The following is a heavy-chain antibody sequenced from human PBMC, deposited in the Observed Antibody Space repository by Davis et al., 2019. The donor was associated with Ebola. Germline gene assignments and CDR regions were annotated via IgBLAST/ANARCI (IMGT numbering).Heavy chain of an antibody. CDR1: GYSISSGYY. D-gene: IGHD3-3*01. CDR2: IYHSGST. Sequence: PSETLSLTCTVSGYSISSGYYWGWIRQPPGKGLEWIGSIYHSGSTYYNPSLKSRATISVDTSKNQFSLKLSSVTAADTAVYYCARDLLPDFWSGDAFDIWGQGTMVTVSS. J-gene: IGHJ3*02. V-gene: IGHV4-38-2*02. CDR3: ARDLLPDFWSGDAFDI.